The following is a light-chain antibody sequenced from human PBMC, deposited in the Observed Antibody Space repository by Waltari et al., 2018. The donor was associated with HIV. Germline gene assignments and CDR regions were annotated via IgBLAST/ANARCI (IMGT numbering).Light chain of an antibody. V-gene: IGKV1-6*01. Sequence: AIQLTQSPSSLSAYVGDRVTIICRASQDITNDLSWYQQKTGKAPKALISSASTLQSGVPSRFSGSGSGTIFTLTISSLQSEDAASYYCPQGRSFPRTFGQGTNVEIK. J-gene: IGKJ1*01. CDR3: PQGRSFPRT. CDR1: QDITND. CDR2: SAS.